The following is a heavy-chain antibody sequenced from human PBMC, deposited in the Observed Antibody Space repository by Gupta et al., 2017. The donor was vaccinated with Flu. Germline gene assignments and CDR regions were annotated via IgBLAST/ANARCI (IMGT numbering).Heavy chain of an antibody. D-gene: IGHD3-10*01. CDR1: GFTFSSYD. CDR2: IGTAGDT. Sequence: EVQLVESGGGLVQPGGSLRLSCAASGFTFSSYDMHWVRQATGKGLEWVSAIGTAGDTYYPGSVKGRFTISRENAKNSLYLQMNSLRAGETAVYYWARWFGDPYSPGGMDVWGQGTTVTVSS. J-gene: IGHJ6*02. CDR3: ARWFGDPYSPGGMDV. V-gene: IGHV3-13*01.